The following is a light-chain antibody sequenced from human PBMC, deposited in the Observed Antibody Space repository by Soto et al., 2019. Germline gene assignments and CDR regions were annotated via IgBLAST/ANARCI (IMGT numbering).Light chain of an antibody. V-gene: IGLV1-40*01. CDR2: GSS. J-gene: IGLJ1*01. CDR1: SSNIGAGYD. Sequence: QSVLTQPPSVSGAPGQRVTISCTGSSSNIGAGYDVHWYQQVPGTAPQLLIYGSSNRPSGVPDRFSGSKSGTSASLAISGLQAEDEADYYCQSFESNLSGYVFGTGTKVTVL. CDR3: QSFESNLSGYV.